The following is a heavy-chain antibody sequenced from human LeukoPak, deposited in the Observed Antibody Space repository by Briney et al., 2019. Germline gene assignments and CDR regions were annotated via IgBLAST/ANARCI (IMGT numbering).Heavy chain of an antibody. CDR1: GGSFSGYY. V-gene: IGHV4-34*01. Sequence: SETLSLTCAVYGGSFSGYYWSWIRQPPGKGLEWIGEINHSGGTNYNPSLKSRVTISVDTSKNQFSLKLSSVTAADTAVYYCARRRDGDYVAYFDYWGQGTLVTVSS. CDR3: ARRRDGDYVAYFDY. CDR2: INHSGGT. J-gene: IGHJ4*02. D-gene: IGHD4-17*01.